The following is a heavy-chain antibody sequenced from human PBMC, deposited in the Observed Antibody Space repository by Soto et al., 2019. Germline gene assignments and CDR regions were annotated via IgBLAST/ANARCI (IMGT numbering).Heavy chain of an antibody. CDR3: ARGEQYSGRIFDY. J-gene: IGHJ4*01. V-gene: IGHV6-1*01. D-gene: IGHD1-26*01. Sequence: SQTLSLTCAITGDSVSSNSAGWSWVRQSPSRGLEWLGRTYYRSKWYYEYAVSVRGRITINPDTSKSQYSLQLNSVTPEDTAVYFCARGEQYSGRIFDYWGQGTPVTVSS. CDR1: GDSVSSNSAG. CDR2: TYYRSKWYY.